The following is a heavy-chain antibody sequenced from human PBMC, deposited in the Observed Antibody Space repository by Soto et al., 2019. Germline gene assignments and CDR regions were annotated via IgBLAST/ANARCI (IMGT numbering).Heavy chain of an antibody. J-gene: IGHJ6*02. CDR2: INHSGST. CDR3: ARLGIRITIFGVVPSYGMDV. D-gene: IGHD3-3*01. CDR1: GGSFSGYY. Sequence: SETLSLTCAVYGGSFSGYYWSWIRQPPGKGLEWIGEINHSGSTNYNPSLKSRVTISVDTSKNQFSLKLSSVTAADTAVYYCARLGIRITIFGVVPSYGMDVWGQGTTVTVSS. V-gene: IGHV4-34*01.